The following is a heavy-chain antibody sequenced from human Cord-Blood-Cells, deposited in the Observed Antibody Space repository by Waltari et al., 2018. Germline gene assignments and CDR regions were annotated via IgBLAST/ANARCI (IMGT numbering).Heavy chain of an antibody. V-gene: IGHV4-39*01. CDR1: GGSISSSSYY. Sequence: QLQLQESGSGLVKPSEILSPTCTVSGGSISSSSYYWGWIRPPPGSGPEWIGNIYYSGSTYYNPSLKSRGTLSVNTSKNQFSLKLGSVTAADTAVYYCARQPSSGWYYYYYGMDVCGQGTTVTVSS. CDR3: ARQPSSGWYYYYYGMDV. J-gene: IGHJ6*02. D-gene: IGHD6-19*01. CDR2: IYYSGST.